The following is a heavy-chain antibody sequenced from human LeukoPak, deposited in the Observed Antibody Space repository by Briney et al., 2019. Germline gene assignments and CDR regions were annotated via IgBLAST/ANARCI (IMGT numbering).Heavy chain of an antibody. D-gene: IGHD3-10*01. V-gene: IGHV4-59*01. CDR3: ATDYYGRFDP. CDR2: IYYSGST. CDR1: GGSISSYY. Sequence: SETLSLTCTVSGGSISSYYWSWIRQPPGKGLEWIGYIYYSGSTNYNPSLKSRVTISVDTSKNQFSLKLSSVTAADTAVYYCATDYYGRFDPWGQGTLVTVSS. J-gene: IGHJ5*02.